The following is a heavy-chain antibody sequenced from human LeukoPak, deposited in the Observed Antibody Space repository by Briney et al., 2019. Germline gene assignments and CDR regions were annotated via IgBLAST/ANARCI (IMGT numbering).Heavy chain of an antibody. J-gene: IGHJ6*03. D-gene: IGHD3-22*01. Sequence: GGSLRLSCAASGFTFSSYWMSWVRQAPGKGLEWVANIKQDGSEKYYVDSVKGRFTISRDNAKNSLYLQMNSLRAEDTAVYYCARDSSGYYATLFGLDYYYYYMDVWGKGTTVTVSS. CDR1: GFTFSSYW. V-gene: IGHV3-7*01. CDR2: IKQDGSEK. CDR3: ARDSSGYYATLFGLDYYYYYMDV.